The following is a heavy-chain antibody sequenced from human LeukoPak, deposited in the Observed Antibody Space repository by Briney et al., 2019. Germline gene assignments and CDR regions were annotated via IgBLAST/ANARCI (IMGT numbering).Heavy chain of an antibody. D-gene: IGHD3-10*01. J-gene: IGHJ3*02. Sequence: GGSLRLSCAASGFTFSSYAMHWVRQAPGKGLEYVSAISGDGGTTYYPNSVKGRFTISRDNSKNTLYLQMDSLRPEDMAVYYCARGGIKGPHDAYDIWGQGTVLTVSS. CDR2: ISGDGGTT. CDR3: ARGGIKGPHDAYDI. V-gene: IGHV3-64*01. CDR1: GFTFSSYA.